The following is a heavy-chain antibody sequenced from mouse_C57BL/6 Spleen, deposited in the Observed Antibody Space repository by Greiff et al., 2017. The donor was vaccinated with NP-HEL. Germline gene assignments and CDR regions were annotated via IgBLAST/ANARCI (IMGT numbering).Heavy chain of an antibody. D-gene: IGHD1-1*01. CDR2: ISSGGDYI. V-gene: IGHV5-9-1*02. CDR1: GFTFSSYA. Sequence: EVKLMESGEGLVKPGGSLKLSCAASGFTFSSYAMSWVRQTPEKRLEWVAYISSGGDYIYYADTVKGRFTISRDNARNTLYLQMSSLKSEDTAMYYCTRGHYYGSSPYAMDYWGQGTSVTVSS. J-gene: IGHJ4*01. CDR3: TRGHYYGSSPYAMDY.